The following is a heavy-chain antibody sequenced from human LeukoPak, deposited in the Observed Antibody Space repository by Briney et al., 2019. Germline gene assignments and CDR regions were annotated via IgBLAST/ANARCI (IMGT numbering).Heavy chain of an antibody. V-gene: IGHV3-48*03. CDR2: ISSDSSTI. CDR3: GKDRAFGEFLWGIDY. D-gene: IGHD3-10*01. Sequence: QPGGSLRLSCAASGFTFSSYEMNWVRQAPGKGLEWVSYISSDSSTIYYADSLKGRFTISRDNAKNSLSLLMNSLRAEDTAVYYCGKDRAFGEFLWGIDYWGQGNLVTVSS. J-gene: IGHJ4*02. CDR1: GFTFSSYE.